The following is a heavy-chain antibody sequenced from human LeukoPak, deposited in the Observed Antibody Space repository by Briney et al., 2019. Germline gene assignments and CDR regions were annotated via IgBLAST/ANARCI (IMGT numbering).Heavy chain of an antibody. D-gene: IGHD3-22*01. CDR3: ATNQPITMIQGSGY. V-gene: IGHV1-2*02. CDR1: GYTFTGYY. Sequence: GASVKVSCKASGYTFTGYYMHWVRHAPGQGLEWMGWINPNSGGTNYAQKFQGRVTMTRDTSISTAYMELSRLRSDDTAVYYCATNQPITMIQGSGYWGQGTLVTVSS. J-gene: IGHJ4*02. CDR2: INPNSGGT.